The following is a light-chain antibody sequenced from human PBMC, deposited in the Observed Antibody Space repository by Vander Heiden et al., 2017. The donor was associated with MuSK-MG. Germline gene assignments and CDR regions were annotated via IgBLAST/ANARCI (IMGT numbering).Light chain of an antibody. V-gene: IGKV1-39*01. CDR2: AAS. Sequence: DIQMTQSPSSLSASVGDRVTITCRASQNISSYLNWYQQKPGKAPKLLIDAASSLQSGVPSRFSGRGSGTDFTLTISSLQPEDFATYYCQQSYSTPFTFGPGTRVDI. J-gene: IGKJ3*01. CDR1: QNISSY. CDR3: QQSYSTPFT.